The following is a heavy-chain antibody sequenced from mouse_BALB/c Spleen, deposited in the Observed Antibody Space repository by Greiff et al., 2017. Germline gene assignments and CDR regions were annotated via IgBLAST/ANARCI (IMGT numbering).Heavy chain of an antibody. Sequence: VQLQQSGAELMKPGASVKISCKATGYTFSSYWIEWVKQRPGHGLEWIGEILPGSGSTNYNEKFKGKATFTADTSSNTAYMQLSSLTSEDSAVYYCARGFTTVVATDYWGQGTTLTVSS. D-gene: IGHD1-1*01. CDR1: GYTFSSYW. CDR2: ILPGSGST. J-gene: IGHJ2*01. CDR3: ARGFTTVVATDY. V-gene: IGHV1-9*01.